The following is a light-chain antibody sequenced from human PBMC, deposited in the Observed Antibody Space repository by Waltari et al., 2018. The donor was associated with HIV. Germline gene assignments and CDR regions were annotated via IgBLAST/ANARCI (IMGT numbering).Light chain of an antibody. CDR1: ELPKPY. J-gene: IGLJ2*01. Sequence: SYELTQPPSVSVSPGQTARITCSGDELPKPYAYWYQQKPGQAPVLVIYKDSERPSGIPERFSGSSSGTTVTLTISGVQAEDEADYYCQSADSSGTYVVFGGGTKLTVL. CDR2: KDS. CDR3: QSADSSGTYVV. V-gene: IGLV3-25*03.